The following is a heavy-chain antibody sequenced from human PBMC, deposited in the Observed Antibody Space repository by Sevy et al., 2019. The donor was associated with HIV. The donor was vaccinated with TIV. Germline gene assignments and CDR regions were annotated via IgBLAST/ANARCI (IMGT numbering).Heavy chain of an antibody. CDR3: AKRGGQYDLGMDV. CDR1: GFTFSSFE. V-gene: IGHV3-48*03. Sequence: GSLRLSCAASGFTFSSFEINWVRQAPGKGLEWVSYISSSGDTTDYADSVRGRFTISRDNAKKSLYLQMNSLRAEDTAIYYCAKRGGQYDLGMDVWGQGTTVTVSS. J-gene: IGHJ6*02. CDR2: ISSSGDTT. D-gene: IGHD3-3*01.